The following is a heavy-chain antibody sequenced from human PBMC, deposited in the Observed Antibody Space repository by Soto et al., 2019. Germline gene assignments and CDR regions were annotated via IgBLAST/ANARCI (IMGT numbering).Heavy chain of an antibody. CDR1: GGTFSSYA. Sequence: SVKVSCKASGGTFSSYAISWVRQAPGQGLEWMGGIIPIFGTANYAQKFQGRVTITADESTSTTYMELSSLRSEDTAVYYCARRHSSSWFPSDYFDYWGQGTLVTVSS. CDR2: IIPIFGTA. J-gene: IGHJ4*02. V-gene: IGHV1-69*13. D-gene: IGHD6-13*01. CDR3: ARRHSSSWFPSDYFDY.